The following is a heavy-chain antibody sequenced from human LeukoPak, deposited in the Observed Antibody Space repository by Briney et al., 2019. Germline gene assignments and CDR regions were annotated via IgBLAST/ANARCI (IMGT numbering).Heavy chain of an antibody. CDR2: IYYSGST. CDR3: ARASDFWSGYRYYFDY. J-gene: IGHJ4*02. V-gene: IGHV4-31*03. D-gene: IGHD3-3*01. Sequence: SETLSLTCTVSGGSISSGGYYWRWIRQHPGKGLEWIGYIYYSGSTYYNPSLKSRVTISVDTSKNQFSLKLSSVTAADTAVYYCARASDFWSGYRYYFDYWGQGTLVTVSS. CDR1: GGSISSGGYY.